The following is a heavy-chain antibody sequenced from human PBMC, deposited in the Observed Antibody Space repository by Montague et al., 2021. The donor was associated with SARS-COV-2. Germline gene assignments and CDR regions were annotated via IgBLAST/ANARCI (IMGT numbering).Heavy chain of an antibody. CDR2: ISRSSDTI. CDR1: GFTFSSHN. Sequence: SLRLSCAASGFTFSSHNINWVRQAPGKGLEWVSYISRSSDTIYYAGSVKGRFTISRDNAKNLLYLQMNSLRDEDTAVYYCARALSSQGSFQWGYYFDSWGRGTLVTVSS. D-gene: IGHD1-26*01. J-gene: IGHJ4*02. CDR3: ARALSSQGSFQWGYYFDS. V-gene: IGHV3-48*02.